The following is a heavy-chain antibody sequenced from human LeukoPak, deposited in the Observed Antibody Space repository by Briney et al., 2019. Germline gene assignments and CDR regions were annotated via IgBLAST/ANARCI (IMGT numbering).Heavy chain of an antibody. Sequence: ASVKVSCKASGYTFTGYYMHWVRQAPGQGLEWMGWINPNSGGTNCAQKFQGRVTMTRDTSISTAYMELSRLRSDDTAVYYCASSGVGASSYFDYWGQGTLVTVSS. CDR3: ASSGVGASSYFDY. V-gene: IGHV1-2*02. J-gene: IGHJ4*02. CDR1: GYTFTGYY. CDR2: INPNSGGT. D-gene: IGHD1-26*01.